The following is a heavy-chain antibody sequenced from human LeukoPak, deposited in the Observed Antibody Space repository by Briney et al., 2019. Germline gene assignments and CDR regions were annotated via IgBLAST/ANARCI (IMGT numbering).Heavy chain of an antibody. V-gene: IGHV1-18*01. CDR2: ISAYNGNT. CDR1: GYTFTSYG. CDR3: ARLGFPTEWEPLDY. Sequence: ASVKVSCKASGYTFTSYGISWVRQAPGQGLEWMGWISAYNGNTNYARKLQGRVTMTTDTSTSTAYMELRSLRSDDTAVYYCARLGFPTEWEPLDYWGQGTLVTVSS. J-gene: IGHJ4*02. D-gene: IGHD1-26*01.